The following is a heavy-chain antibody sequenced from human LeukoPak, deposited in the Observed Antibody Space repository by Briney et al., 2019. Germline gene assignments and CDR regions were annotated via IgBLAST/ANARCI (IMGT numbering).Heavy chain of an antibody. CDR2: ISYDGSNK. J-gene: IGHJ6*04. CDR1: GFTFSSYG. Sequence: GRSLRPSCAASGFTFSSYGMHWVRQAPGKGLEWVAVISYDGSNKYYADSVKGRFTISRDNSKNTLYLQMNSLRAEDTAVYYCAKDLRQWLVLGNYYYGMDVWGKGTTVTVSS. D-gene: IGHD6-19*01. CDR3: AKDLRQWLVLGNYYYGMDV. V-gene: IGHV3-30*18.